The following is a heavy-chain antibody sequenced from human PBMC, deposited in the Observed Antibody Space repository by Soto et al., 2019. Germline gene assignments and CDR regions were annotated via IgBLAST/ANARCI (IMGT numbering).Heavy chain of an antibody. J-gene: IGHJ6*02. CDR1: GGTFSSYA. CDR3: ARDSVVVVVAATFYYYGMDV. D-gene: IGHD2-15*01. V-gene: IGHV1-69*13. Sequence: VASVKVSCKASGGTFSSYAISWVRQAPGQGLEWMGGIIPIFGTANYAQKFQGRVTITADESTSTAYMELSSLRSEDTAVYYCARDSVVVVVAATFYYYGMDVWGQGTTVTVSS. CDR2: IIPIFGTA.